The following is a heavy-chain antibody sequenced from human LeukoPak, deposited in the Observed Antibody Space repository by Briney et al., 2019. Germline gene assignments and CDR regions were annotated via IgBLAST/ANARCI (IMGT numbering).Heavy chain of an antibody. CDR3: ARGGGYDILTGESHDAFDI. CDR2: IGTAGDT. Sequence: PGGSLRLSCAASGFTFSSYDMHWVRQATGKGLEWVSAIGTAGDTYYPGSVKGRFTISRENAKNSLYLQMNSLRAGDTAVYYCARGGGYDILTGESHDAFDIWGQGTMVTVSS. D-gene: IGHD3-9*01. V-gene: IGHV3-13*01. CDR1: GFTFSSYD. J-gene: IGHJ3*02.